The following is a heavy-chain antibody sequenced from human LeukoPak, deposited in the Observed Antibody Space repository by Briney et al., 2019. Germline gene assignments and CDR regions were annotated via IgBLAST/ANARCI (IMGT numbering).Heavy chain of an antibody. CDR1: GYTFTSYA. D-gene: IGHD5-18*01. CDR2: INAGNGDT. Sequence: ASVKVSCKASGYTFTSYAMHWGRQAPGQRLEWMGWINAGNGDTKYSQRLQGRVTISRDTSASTAYMELSSLRAEDTAVYYCAREDTAFDYWGQGTLVTVSS. V-gene: IGHV1-3*01. J-gene: IGHJ4*02. CDR3: AREDTAFDY.